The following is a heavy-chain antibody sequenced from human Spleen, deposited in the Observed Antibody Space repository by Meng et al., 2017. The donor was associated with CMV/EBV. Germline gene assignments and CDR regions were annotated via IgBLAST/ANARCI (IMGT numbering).Heavy chain of an antibody. CDR1: GFTFSDYY. D-gene: IGHD4-17*01. CDR2: ISSSSSYT. V-gene: IGHV3-11*06. Sequence: QVQLVEAGGGLVKPGGSLRLSCAASGFTFSDYYMSWIRQAPGKGLEWVSYISSSSSYTNYADSVEGRFTISRDNAKNSLYLQMNSLRAEDTAVYYCASSGTTVTIFDYWGQGTLVTVSS. CDR3: ASSGTTVTIFDY. J-gene: IGHJ4*02.